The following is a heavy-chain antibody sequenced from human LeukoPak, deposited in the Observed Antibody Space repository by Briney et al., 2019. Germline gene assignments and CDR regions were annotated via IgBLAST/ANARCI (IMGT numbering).Heavy chain of an antibody. CDR1: GASISSSSHY. CDR3: AAPSGGTFYAPFAF. J-gene: IGHJ4*02. CDR2: IYYSGHT. Sequence: SETLSLTCTVSGASISSSSHYWGWIRQPPGKGLEWIANIYYSGHTSYNPSLKSRVSISVDTSKNEFSLKLTSVSAADTAAYYCAAPSGGTFYAPFAFWGQGTMFSVSP. V-gene: IGHV4-39*01. D-gene: IGHD1-26*01.